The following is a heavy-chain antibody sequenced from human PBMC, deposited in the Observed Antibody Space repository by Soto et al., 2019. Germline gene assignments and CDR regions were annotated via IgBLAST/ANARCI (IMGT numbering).Heavy chain of an antibody. CDR1: GGSFSGYY. CDR2: INHGGST. D-gene: IGHD6-19*01. J-gene: IGHJ4*02. V-gene: IGHV4-34*01. CDR3: ATPSSGWFRY. Sequence: QVQLQQWGAGLLKPSETLSLTCAVYGGSFSGYYWSWIRQPPGKGLEWIGEINHGGSTNYNPSLKSRVTISVDTSKNQFSLKLSSVTAADTAVYYCATPSSGWFRYWGQGTLVTVSS.